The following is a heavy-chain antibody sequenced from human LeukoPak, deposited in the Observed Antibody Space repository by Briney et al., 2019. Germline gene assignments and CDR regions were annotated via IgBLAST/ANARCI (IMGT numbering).Heavy chain of an antibody. CDR1: GLSISSSSYD. D-gene: IGHD3-9*01. V-gene: IGHV4-39*02. CDR3: AREPEQSILTGYYNFNWFDP. CDR2: IYYSGST. Sequence: SETLSLTCTVSGLSISSSSYDWGWIRQPPGKGLEWIVSIYYSGSTYYNPSLKSRFTISVDTSKNQFSLTLSSVTAADTAVYYCAREPEQSILTGYYNFNWFDPWGQGTLVTVSS. J-gene: IGHJ5*02.